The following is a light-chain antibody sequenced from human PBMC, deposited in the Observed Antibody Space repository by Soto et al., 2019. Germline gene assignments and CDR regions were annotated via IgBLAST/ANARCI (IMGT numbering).Light chain of an antibody. Sequence: QSVLTLPPSVSGAPGRRVTISCTGCSSNIGAGYDVHWYQQLPGTAPKLLIYGNSNRPSGVPDRFSGSKSGTSASLASTGLQAEDEADYYCQSYDSSLSGWVFGGGTKLTVL. V-gene: IGLV1-40*01. CDR3: QSYDSSLSGWV. CDR2: GNS. J-gene: IGLJ3*02. CDR1: SSNIGAGYD.